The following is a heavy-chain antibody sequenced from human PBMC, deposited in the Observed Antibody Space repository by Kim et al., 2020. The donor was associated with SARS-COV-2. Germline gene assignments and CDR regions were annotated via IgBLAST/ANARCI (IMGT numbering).Heavy chain of an antibody. CDR2: IYYGGST. CDR3: ARSEGRGSWHQFDY. J-gene: IGHJ4*02. CDR1: SDSISSYY. D-gene: IGHD6-13*01. V-gene: IGHV4-59*01. Sequence: SETLSLTCTVSSDSISSYYWSWIRHLPGKGLEWIGYIYYGGSTVYNPSLNSRVIISWDTSKNQFSLEVTSVTDADTAVYYCARSEGRGSWHQFDYWVQG.